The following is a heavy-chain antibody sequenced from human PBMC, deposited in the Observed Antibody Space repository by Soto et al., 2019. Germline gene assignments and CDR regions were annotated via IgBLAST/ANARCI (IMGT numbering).Heavy chain of an antibody. CDR1: GGTFSSYA. D-gene: IGHD6-6*01. V-gene: IGHV1-69*13. CDR2: IIPIFGTA. Sequence: SVNVSCKXSGGTFSSYAISWVRQAPGQGLEWMGGIIPIFGTANYAQKFQGRVTITADESTSTAYMELSSLRSEDTAVYYCARGAPVRVFGYYGMDVWGQGTTVTVSS. CDR3: ARGAPVRVFGYYGMDV. J-gene: IGHJ6*02.